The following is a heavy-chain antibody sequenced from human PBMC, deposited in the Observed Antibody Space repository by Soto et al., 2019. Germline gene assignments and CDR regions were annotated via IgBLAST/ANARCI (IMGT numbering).Heavy chain of an antibody. CDR1: GFTFTTYS. J-gene: IGHJ3*02. D-gene: IGHD1-1*01. V-gene: IGHV3-23*01. Sequence: GGSLRLSGAASGFTFTTYSMTWVRQAPWKGLKWVSTVTGSGVSAYYADSVQGRFTISRDNSKNTVYLQMNSLRADDTAIYYCAKDRTTIYEGFDICGQGKMVTVSS. CDR2: VTGSGVSA. CDR3: AKDRTTIYEGFDI.